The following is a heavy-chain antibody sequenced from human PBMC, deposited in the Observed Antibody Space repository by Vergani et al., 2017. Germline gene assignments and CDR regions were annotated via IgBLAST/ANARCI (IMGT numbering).Heavy chain of an antibody. CDR2: IKQDGSEK. D-gene: IGHD6-13*01. CDR3: AGALSSSWYFDD. J-gene: IGHJ4*02. CDR1: GFTFSSYW. Sequence: EVQLVESGGGLVQPGGSLRLSCAASGFTFSSYWMSWVRQAPGKGLEWVANIKQDGSEKYYVDSVKGRFTISRDNAKNSLYLQMNSLRAEDTAVEYCAGALSSSWYFDDWGQGTLVTVSS. V-gene: IGHV3-7*04.